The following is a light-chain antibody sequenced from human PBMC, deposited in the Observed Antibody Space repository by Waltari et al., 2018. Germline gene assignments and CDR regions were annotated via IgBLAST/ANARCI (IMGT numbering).Light chain of an antibody. CDR2: DAS. CDR1: QSVSSY. Sequence: EIVLTQSPATLSLSPGARATLSCRASQSVSSYLAWYQQKPGKAPRLLIYDASNRATGIPAMFSGSGSGTDFTLTISSLEPEDFAVYYCQQRSNWPYTFGQGTKLEIK. CDR3: QQRSNWPYT. J-gene: IGKJ2*01. V-gene: IGKV3-11*01.